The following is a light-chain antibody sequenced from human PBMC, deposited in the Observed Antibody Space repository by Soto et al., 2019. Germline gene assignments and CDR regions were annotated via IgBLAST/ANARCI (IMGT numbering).Light chain of an antibody. V-gene: IGKV1-5*03. CDR1: QTISSW. Sequence: DILLTRSPSTLSGSVGERATISCRASQTISSWLAWYQQKPGKAPKLLIYKASTLKSGVPARFSGSGSGTEFTLTISSLQPDDFAAYYCQQYNSYGTFGQGTKVDIK. CDR3: QQYNSYGT. CDR2: KAS. J-gene: IGKJ1*01.